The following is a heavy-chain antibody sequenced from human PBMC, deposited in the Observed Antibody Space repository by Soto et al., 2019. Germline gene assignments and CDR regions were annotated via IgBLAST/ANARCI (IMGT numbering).Heavy chain of an antibody. D-gene: IGHD4-17*01. CDR3: TTYHGDYNFDH. Sequence: QVQLVQSGAEVKKPGASVKVSCKVSGYTLNEVAMHWVRQAPGKGLEWLGGFDPDEAETIYAQHFQGRVTMTEDTSTDTVYMDLSSLRSQDTALYFCTTYHGDYNFDHWGQGTLVNISS. J-gene: IGHJ5*02. V-gene: IGHV1-24*01. CDR1: GYTLNEVA. CDR2: FDPDEAET.